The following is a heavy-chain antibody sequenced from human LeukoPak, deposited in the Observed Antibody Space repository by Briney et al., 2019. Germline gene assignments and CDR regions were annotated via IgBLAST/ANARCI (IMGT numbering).Heavy chain of an antibody. J-gene: IGHJ5*02. D-gene: IGHD3-9*01. CDR2: IYTSGST. V-gene: IGHV4-59*10. Sequence: SETLFLTCAVYGGSFSGYYWSWIRQPAGKGLEWIGRIYTSGSTNYNPSLKSRVTMSVDTSKNQFSLKLSSVTAADTAVYYCARGAPSAYDILTGYYYNWFDPWGQGTLVTVSS. CDR1: GGSFSGYY. CDR3: ARGAPSAYDILTGYYYNWFDP.